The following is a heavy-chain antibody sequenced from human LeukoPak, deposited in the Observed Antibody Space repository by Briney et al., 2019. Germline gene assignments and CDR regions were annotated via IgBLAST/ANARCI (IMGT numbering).Heavy chain of an antibody. CDR3: ARGNYHDILTGSTD. Sequence: PGGSLRLSCAASGFTFSSYGMHWVRQAPGKGLEWVAVIWYDGSNKYYADSVKGRFTISRDNSKNTLYLQMNSLRAEDTAVYYCARGNYHDILTGSTDWGQGTLVTVSS. V-gene: IGHV3-33*01. D-gene: IGHD3-9*01. J-gene: IGHJ4*02. CDR1: GFTFSSYG. CDR2: IWYDGSNK.